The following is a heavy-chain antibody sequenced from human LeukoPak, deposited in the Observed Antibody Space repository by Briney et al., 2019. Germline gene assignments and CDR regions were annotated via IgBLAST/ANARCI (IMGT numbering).Heavy chain of an antibody. Sequence: GGSLRLSCAASGFTFSSYWMHWVRQAPGKGLVWVSRINSDGSRTSYADSVKGRFTISRDNAKNTLYLQMNSLRAEDTAVYYCAELGITMIGGVWGKGTTVTISS. CDR3: AELGITMIGGV. D-gene: IGHD3-10*02. CDR1: GFTFSSYW. J-gene: IGHJ6*04. V-gene: IGHV3-74*01. CDR2: INSDGSRT.